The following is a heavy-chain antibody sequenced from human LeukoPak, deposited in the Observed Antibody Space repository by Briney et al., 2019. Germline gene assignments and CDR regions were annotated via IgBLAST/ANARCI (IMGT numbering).Heavy chain of an antibody. CDR2: IIPILGIA. D-gene: IGHD6-6*01. J-gene: IGHJ6*02. CDR1: GGTFSSYA. V-gene: IGHV1-69*04. Sequence: SVTVSCKASGGTFSSYAISWVRQAPGQGLEWMGRIIPILGIANYAQKFQGRVTITADKSTSTAYMELSSLRSEDTAVYYCARGGPIAARLFGGPYYYYGMDVWGQGTTVTVSS. CDR3: ARGGPIAARLFGGPYYYYGMDV.